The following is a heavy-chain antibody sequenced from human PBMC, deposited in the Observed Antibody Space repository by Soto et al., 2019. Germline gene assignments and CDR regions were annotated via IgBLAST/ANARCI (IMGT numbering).Heavy chain of an antibody. CDR3: AREREGYCSGGSCYVPEDAFDI. D-gene: IGHD2-15*01. J-gene: IGHJ3*02. CDR2: ISYDGSNK. Sequence: QVQLVESGGGVVQPGRSLRLSCAASGFTFSSYAMHWVRQAPGTGLEWVAVISYDGSNKYYADSVKGRFTISRDTSKNTQYLQGNRLRAEDTAVYYCAREREGYCSGGSCYVPEDAFDIWGQGTMVTVSS. V-gene: IGHV3-30-3*01. CDR1: GFTFSSYA.